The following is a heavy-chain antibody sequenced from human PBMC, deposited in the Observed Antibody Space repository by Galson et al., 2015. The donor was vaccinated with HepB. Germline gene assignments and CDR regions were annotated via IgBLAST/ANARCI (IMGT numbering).Heavy chain of an antibody. CDR3: ARVHSTRGYLKPIDY. J-gene: IGHJ4*02. D-gene: IGHD2-15*01. CDR1: GFTFSSYA. V-gene: IGHV3-30-3*01. Sequence: SLRLSCAASGFTFSSYAMHWVRQAPGKGLEWVAVISYDGSNKYYADSVKGRFTISRDNSKNTLYLQMNSLRAEDTAVYYCARVHSTRGYLKPIDYWGQGTLVTVSS. CDR2: ISYDGSNK.